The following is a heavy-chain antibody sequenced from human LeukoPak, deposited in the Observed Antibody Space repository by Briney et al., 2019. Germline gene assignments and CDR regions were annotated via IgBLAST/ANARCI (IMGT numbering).Heavy chain of an antibody. D-gene: IGHD6-6*01. J-gene: IGHJ4*02. CDR2: IKQDGSVK. CDR3: ARIGYSSSSFDY. V-gene: IGHV3-7*01. CDR1: GFIFSNYW. Sequence: GGSLRLSCVASGFIFSNYWMSWVRQAPGKGLEWVANIKQDGSVKYYVDSVKGRFTVSRDNAKNSHYLQMNSLRAEDTAVYYCARIGYSSSSFDYWGRGALVTVSS.